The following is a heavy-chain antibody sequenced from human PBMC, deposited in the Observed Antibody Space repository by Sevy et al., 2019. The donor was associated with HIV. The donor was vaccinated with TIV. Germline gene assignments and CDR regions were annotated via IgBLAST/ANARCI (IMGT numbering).Heavy chain of an antibody. V-gene: IGHV3-53*04. Sequence: GGSLRLSCAASGFTVSSNYMSWVRQAPGKGLEWFSVIYSGGSTYYADSVKGRFTISRHNSKNTLYLQMNSLRAEDTAVYYCARDSRISAENYYYYYYMDVWGKGTTVTVSS. CDR2: IYSGGST. J-gene: IGHJ6*03. CDR3: ARDSRISAENYYYYYYMDV. D-gene: IGHD3-3*01. CDR1: GFTVSSNY.